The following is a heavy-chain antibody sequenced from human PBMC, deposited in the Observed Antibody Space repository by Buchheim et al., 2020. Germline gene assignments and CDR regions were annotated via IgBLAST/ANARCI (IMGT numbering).Heavy chain of an antibody. J-gene: IGHJ4*02. CDR3: AKDRLADYVWGSYRLSLKAWAY. Sequence: EVQLLESGGGLVQPGGSLRLSCAASGFTFSSYAMSWVRQAPGKGLEWVSAISGSGGSTYYADSVKGRFPISQDNSKNKLYLQMNSLRAEDTAVYYCAKDRLADYVWGSYRLSLKAWAYWGQGTL. D-gene: IGHD3-16*02. CDR2: ISGSGGST. V-gene: IGHV3-23*01. CDR1: GFTFSSYA.